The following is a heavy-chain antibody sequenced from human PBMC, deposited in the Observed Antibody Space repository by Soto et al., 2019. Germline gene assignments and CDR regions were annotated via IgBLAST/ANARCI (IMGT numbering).Heavy chain of an antibody. Sequence: QVQLVQSGAEVKKPGSSVKVSCKASGGTFSSYAISWVRQAPGQGLEWMGGIIPIFGTANYAQKFQGRVTITADDSTSTAYMELSSLRSEDTAVYYCAVSRFWSGAYYYYYGMDVWGQGTTVTVSS. D-gene: IGHD3-3*01. CDR1: GGTFSSYA. CDR2: IIPIFGTA. J-gene: IGHJ6*02. V-gene: IGHV1-69*01. CDR3: AVSRFWSGAYYYYYGMDV.